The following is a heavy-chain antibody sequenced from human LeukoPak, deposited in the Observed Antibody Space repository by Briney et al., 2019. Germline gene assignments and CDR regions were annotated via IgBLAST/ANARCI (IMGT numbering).Heavy chain of an antibody. V-gene: IGHV3-74*01. CDR1: GFTFSSYW. Sequence: GGSLRLSCAASGFTFSSYWMHWVRHAPGNGLVWVSHISGDGGRTIYADSVKGRFTISRDNAKNTLYLQMNSLRDEDTAVYYCARDRGYCIDCWGQGTLVTVSS. D-gene: IGHD2-15*01. J-gene: IGHJ4*02. CDR2: ISGDGGRT. CDR3: ARDRGYCIDC.